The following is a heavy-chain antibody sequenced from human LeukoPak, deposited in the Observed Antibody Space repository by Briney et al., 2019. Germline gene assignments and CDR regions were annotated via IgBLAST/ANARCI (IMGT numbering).Heavy chain of an antibody. D-gene: IGHD3-3*01. CDR3: ARDDYDFWGGYLWNNNWFDP. CDR2: INSDGSST. CDR1: GFTFSSYW. Sequence: GGSLRLSCAASGFTFSSYWMHWVRQAPGKGLVWVSRINSDGSSTSYADSVKGRFTISRDNAKNTLYLQMNSLRAEDTAVYYCARDDYDFWGGYLWNNNWFDPWGQGTLVTVSS. J-gene: IGHJ5*02. V-gene: IGHV3-74*01.